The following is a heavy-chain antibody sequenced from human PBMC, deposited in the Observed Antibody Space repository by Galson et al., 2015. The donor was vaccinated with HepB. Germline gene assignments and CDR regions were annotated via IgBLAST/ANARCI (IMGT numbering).Heavy chain of an antibody. Sequence: SLRLSCAVSGFTFGDYAMSWVRQAPGKGLEWVGFIRSKDYGGTTEYAASVKGRFTISRDDSKSIAYLHMKSLKTEDTAMYFCTRDPLVGGTTRFEWGFDCWGQGTLVTVSS. J-gene: IGHJ4*02. CDR1: GFTFGDYA. V-gene: IGHV3-49*04. CDR3: TRDPLVGGTTRFEWGFDC. D-gene: IGHD1-26*01. CDR2: IRSKDYGGTT.